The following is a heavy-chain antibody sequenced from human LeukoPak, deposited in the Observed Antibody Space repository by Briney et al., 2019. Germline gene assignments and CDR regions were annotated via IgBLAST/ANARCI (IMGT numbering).Heavy chain of an antibody. J-gene: IGHJ4*02. V-gene: IGHV3-30*18. Sequence: PGRSLRLSCAASGFTFSSYGMHWVRQAPGKGLEWVAVISYDGRNKYYADSVKGRFTISRDNSKNTLYLQMNGLRTEDTAVYYCAKVHETYCSGTGCYEGYFDYWGQGTLVSVSS. CDR1: GFTFSSYG. CDR3: AKVHETYCSGTGCYEGYFDY. CDR2: ISYDGRNK. D-gene: IGHD2-2*01.